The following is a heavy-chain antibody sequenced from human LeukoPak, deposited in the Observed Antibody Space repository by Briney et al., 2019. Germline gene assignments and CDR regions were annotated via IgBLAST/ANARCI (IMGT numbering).Heavy chain of an antibody. CDR1: GFTFSDYG. D-gene: IGHD3-22*01. J-gene: IGHJ4*02. CDR2: IWYDGSNK. CDR3: STTYYYDSSEGY. V-gene: IGHV3-33*01. Sequence: PGGSLRLSCAASGFTFSDYGMHWVRQAPGKGLEWVAVIWYDGSNKYYADSVKDRFIISRDNSKNTLYLQMNSLKTEDTAVYYCSTTYYYDSSEGYWGQGTLVTVSS.